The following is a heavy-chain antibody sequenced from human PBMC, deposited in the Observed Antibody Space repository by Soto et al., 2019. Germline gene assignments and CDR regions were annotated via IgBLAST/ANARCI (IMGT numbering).Heavy chain of an antibody. J-gene: IGHJ6*02. CDR3: ARDMAVVVVAAASLHYYGMDV. Sequence: GASVKVSWKASGGTFSSYAISWVRQAPGQGLEWMGGIIPIFGTANYAQKFQGRVTITADESTSTAYMELSSLRSEDTAVYYCARDMAVVVVAAASLHYYGMDVWGQGTTVTVSS. V-gene: IGHV1-69*13. D-gene: IGHD2-15*01. CDR2: IIPIFGTA. CDR1: GGTFSSYA.